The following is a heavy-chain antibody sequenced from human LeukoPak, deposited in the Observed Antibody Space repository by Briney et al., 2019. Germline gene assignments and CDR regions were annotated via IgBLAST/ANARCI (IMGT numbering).Heavy chain of an antibody. V-gene: IGHV4-59*01. CDR1: GDSISSYY. D-gene: IGHD3-22*01. J-gene: IGHJ4*02. CDR3: ARWGYFDSSGYFVAEY. CDR2: IHYSGST. Sequence: SETLSLTCTVSGDSISSYYWNWIRQPPGKGLEYIGWIHYSGSTDYNPSLKSRVTISLDMSKRQFFLNLRSVTAADTAVYYCARWGYFDSSGYFVAEYRGQGTLVTVSS.